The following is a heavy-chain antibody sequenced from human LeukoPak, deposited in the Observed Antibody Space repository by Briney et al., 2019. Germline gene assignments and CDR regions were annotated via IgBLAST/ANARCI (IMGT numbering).Heavy chain of an antibody. D-gene: IGHD3-9*01. V-gene: IGHV1-46*01. CDR3: AREAGLSIRYFRAAFDI. Sequence: ASVKVSCKASGYTFTSYYMHWVRQAPGQGLEWMGIINPSGGSTSYAQKFQGRVTMTRDTSTSTVYMELSSLRSEDTAVYYCAREAGLSIRYFRAAFDIWGQGTMVTVSS. CDR1: GYTFTSYY. J-gene: IGHJ3*02. CDR2: INPSGGST.